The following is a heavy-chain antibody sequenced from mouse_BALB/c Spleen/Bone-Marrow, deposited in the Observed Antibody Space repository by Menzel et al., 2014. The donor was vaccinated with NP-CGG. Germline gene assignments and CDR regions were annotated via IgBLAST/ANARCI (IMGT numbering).Heavy chain of an antibody. V-gene: IGHV5-12-1*01. J-gene: IGHJ3*01. CDR1: GFAFSSYD. CDR3: ARHRQLTTSN. CDR2: ISSGGGST. Sequence: EVKLMESGGGLVKPGGSLKLSCAASGFAFSSYDMSWVRQTPEKRLEWVAYISSGGGSTYYPDTVKGRFTISRDNAKNTLCLQMSSLKSEDTAMYYCARHRQLTTSNWGQGTLVPVAA. D-gene: IGHD1-2*01.